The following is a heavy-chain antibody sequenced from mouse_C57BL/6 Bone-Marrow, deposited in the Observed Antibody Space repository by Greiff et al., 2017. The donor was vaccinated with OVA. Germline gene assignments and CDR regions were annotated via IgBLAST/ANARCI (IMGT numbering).Heavy chain of an antibody. J-gene: IGHJ2*01. Sequence: EVQLQQSGPELVKPGASVKIPCKASGYTFTDYNMDWVKQSHGKSLEWIGDINPNNGGTIYNQKFKGKATLTVDKSSSTAYMELRSLTSEDTAVYYCARDYYGSSPLDYWGQGTTLTVSS. D-gene: IGHD1-1*01. V-gene: IGHV1-18*01. CDR2: INPNNGGT. CDR1: GYTFTDYN. CDR3: ARDYYGSSPLDY.